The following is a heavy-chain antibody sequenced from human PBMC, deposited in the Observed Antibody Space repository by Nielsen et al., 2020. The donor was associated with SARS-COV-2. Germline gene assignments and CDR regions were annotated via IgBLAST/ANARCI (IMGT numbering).Heavy chain of an antibody. CDR1: GGSISSGDYY. Sequence: SETLSLTCTVSGGSISSGDYYWSWIRQPPGKGLEWIGYIYYSGSTYYNPSLKSRVTISVDTSKNQFSLKLSSVTAADTAVYYCARARNYYGSGSYSLYYYYYGMDVWGQGTTVTVSS. D-gene: IGHD3-10*01. CDR2: IYYSGST. J-gene: IGHJ6*02. V-gene: IGHV4-30-4*02. CDR3: ARARNYYGSGSYSLYYYYYGMDV.